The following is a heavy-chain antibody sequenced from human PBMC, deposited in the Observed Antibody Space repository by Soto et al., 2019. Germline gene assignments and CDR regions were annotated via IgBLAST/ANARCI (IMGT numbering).Heavy chain of an antibody. CDR1: GFTFSSYW. CDR2: IKQDGREK. CDR3: ARDITIFGVVLRYYYYGMDV. D-gene: IGHD3-3*01. V-gene: IGHV3-7*03. J-gene: IGHJ6*02. Sequence: GGSLRLSCAASGFTFSSYWMSWVRQAPGKGLEWVANIKQDGREKYYVDSVKGRFTISRDNAKNSLYLQMNSLRAGDTAVYYCARDITIFGVVLRYYYYGMDVWGQGTTVTVSS.